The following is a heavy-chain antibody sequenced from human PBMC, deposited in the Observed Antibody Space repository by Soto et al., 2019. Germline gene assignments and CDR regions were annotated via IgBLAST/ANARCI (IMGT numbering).Heavy chain of an antibody. D-gene: IGHD3-22*01. CDR3: AREGGYYDSSGYYYGYYFDY. V-gene: IGHV3-33*01. Sequence: QVQPVESGGGVVQPGRSLRLSCAASGFTFSSYGTHWVRQAPGKGLEWVAVIWYDGSNKYYADSVKGRFTISRDNSKNTLYLQMNSLRAEDRAVYYCAREGGYYDSSGYYYGYYFDYRGQGTLVTVSS. J-gene: IGHJ4*02. CDR1: GFTFSSYG. CDR2: IWYDGSNK.